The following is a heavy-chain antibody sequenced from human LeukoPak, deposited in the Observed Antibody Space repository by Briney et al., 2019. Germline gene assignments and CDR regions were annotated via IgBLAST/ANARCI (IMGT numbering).Heavy chain of an antibody. CDR3: VKDFGDCSGGSCYRFFDY. Sequence: GGSLRLSCSASGFTFSSYAMHWVRQAPGKGLEYVSAISSNGGSTYYADSVKGRFTISRDNSKNTLYLQMSSLRAEDTAVYYCVKDFGDCSGGSCYRFFDYWGQGTLVTVST. CDR1: GFTFSSYA. J-gene: IGHJ4*02. D-gene: IGHD2-15*01. CDR2: ISSNGGST. V-gene: IGHV3-64D*09.